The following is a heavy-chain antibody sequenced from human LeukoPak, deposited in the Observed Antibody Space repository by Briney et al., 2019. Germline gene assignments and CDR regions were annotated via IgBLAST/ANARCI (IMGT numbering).Heavy chain of an antibody. V-gene: IGHV5-51*01. CDR1: GYNFTTYW. D-gene: IGHD4-17*01. CDR2: IYPGDSDT. Sequence: GESLKISCKGSGYNFTTYWIAWVRQMPGKGLEWMGIIYPGDSDTRYSPSFQGQVTISADKSISTAYLQWSSLKASDTAMYYCARFGDDYGDYYFDYWGQGTLVTVSS. J-gene: IGHJ4*02. CDR3: ARFGDDYGDYYFDY.